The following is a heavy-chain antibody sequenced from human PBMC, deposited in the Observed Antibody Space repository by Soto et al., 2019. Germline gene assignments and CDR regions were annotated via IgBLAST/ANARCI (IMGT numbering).Heavy chain of an antibody. CDR2: ISYDGSNK. D-gene: IGHD2-21*02. V-gene: IGHV3-30-3*01. CDR3: ARAGSKGVTAYRGFDP. Sequence: QVQLVESGGGVVQPGRSLRLSCAASGFTFSSYAMHWVRQAPGKGLEWVAVISYDGSNKYHADSVKGRFTISRDNSKKTLDMKMNSLRAEDRAVYYCARAGSKGVTAYRGFDPWGQGTLVTVSS. CDR1: GFTFSSYA. J-gene: IGHJ5*02.